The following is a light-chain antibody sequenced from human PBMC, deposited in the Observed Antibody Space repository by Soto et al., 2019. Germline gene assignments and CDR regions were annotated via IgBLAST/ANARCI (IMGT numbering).Light chain of an antibody. CDR3: QQYKNWPL. Sequence: MMMTQSPATLSVSPGERVTLSCRTSHSVNSHVAWYQQKPGQAPRLLLYGASTRATGIPFRFSGSGFGTEFTLTISSLQSEDFAVYYCQQYKNWPLFGQGTRLDIK. V-gene: IGKV3-15*01. J-gene: IGKJ5*01. CDR1: HSVNSH. CDR2: GAS.